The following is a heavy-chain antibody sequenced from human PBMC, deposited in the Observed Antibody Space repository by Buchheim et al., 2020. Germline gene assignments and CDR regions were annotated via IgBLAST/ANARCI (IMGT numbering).Heavy chain of an antibody. J-gene: IGHJ4*02. D-gene: IGHD1-26*01. Sequence: QVQLQESGPGLVKPSQTLSLTCTISSGSISSSTNYWSWIRQPAGKGLEWIGRIYRSGSTNYNPFLKSRVTLSVDTSKNQFSLKVRSVTAADTAVYYCARMREGSRTYDYWGQGTL. CDR2: IYRSGST. CDR3: ARMREGSRTYDY. CDR1: SGSISSSTNY. V-gene: IGHV4-61*02.